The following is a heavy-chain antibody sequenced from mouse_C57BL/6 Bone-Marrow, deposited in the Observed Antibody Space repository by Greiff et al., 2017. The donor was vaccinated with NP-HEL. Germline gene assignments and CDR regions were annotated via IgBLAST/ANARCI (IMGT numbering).Heavy chain of an antibody. J-gene: IGHJ3*01. CDR3: TFGYDGGFAY. CDR1: GFNIKDDY. D-gene: IGHD2-2*01. V-gene: IGHV14-4*01. CDR2: IDPENGDT. Sequence: VQLQQSGAELVRPGASVKLSCTASGFNIKDDYMHWVKQRPEQGLEWIGWIDPENGDTEYASKFQGKATITADPSSNTAYLQISSLTSEDTAVYYCTFGYDGGFAYWGQGTLVTVSA.